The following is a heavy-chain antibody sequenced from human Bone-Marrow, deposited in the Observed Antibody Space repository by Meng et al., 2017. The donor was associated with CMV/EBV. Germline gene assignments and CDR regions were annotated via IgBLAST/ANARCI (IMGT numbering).Heavy chain of an antibody. V-gene: IGHV3-7*01. Sequence: GESLKISCVASGFTFNTYWMSWVRQAPGKGLEWVANIKQDGSEKYYVGSVKGRFTIYRDNTKNSLYLQMNSLRAEDTAVYYCAREAGGIAASPKGGMDVWGQGTTVTVSS. D-gene: IGHD6-13*01. CDR3: AREAGGIAASPKGGMDV. CDR1: GFTFNTYW. CDR2: IKQDGSEK. J-gene: IGHJ6*02.